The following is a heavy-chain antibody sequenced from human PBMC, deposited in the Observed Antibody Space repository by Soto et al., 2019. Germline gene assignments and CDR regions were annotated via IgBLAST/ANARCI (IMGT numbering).Heavy chain of an antibody. Sequence: VPLVESGGGLVKPGGSLRLSCAASDFSVTNAWMSWVRQAPGKGLEWVGRIKSKSDGGTTDYAAPVKGRFTISRDDSKNTLYLQMMSMKTEDTAVYYCTTDLYCSSTSCYPENWFDPWGQGTLVSVSS. CDR2: IKSKSDGGTT. D-gene: IGHD2-2*01. CDR1: DFSVTNAW. J-gene: IGHJ5*02. CDR3: TTDLYCSSTSCYPENWFDP. V-gene: IGHV3-15*01.